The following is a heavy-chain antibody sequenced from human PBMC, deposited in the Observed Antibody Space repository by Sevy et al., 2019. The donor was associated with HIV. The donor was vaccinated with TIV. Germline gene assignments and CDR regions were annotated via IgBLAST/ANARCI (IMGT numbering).Heavy chain of an antibody. CDR2: INPNGGST. D-gene: IGHD2-15*01. Sequence: ASVKVSCKASGYTFITYYIHWVRQAPGQGLEWMGVINPNGGSTSYAQKFQGRVTMTRDTSTSTVYVELSSLRSEDTAVYYCARGGGSCYGKRECWDVFHIWGQGTMVTVSS. J-gene: IGHJ3*02. V-gene: IGHV1-46*01. CDR3: ARGGGSCYGKRECWDVFHI. CDR1: GYTFITYY.